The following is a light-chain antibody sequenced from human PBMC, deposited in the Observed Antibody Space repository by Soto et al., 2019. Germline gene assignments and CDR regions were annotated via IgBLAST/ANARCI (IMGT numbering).Light chain of an antibody. CDR1: QTVSSH. V-gene: IGKV3D-15*03. J-gene: IGKJ5*01. CDR2: HTS. CDR3: QQYHTWPPSTT. Sequence: EVIMTQSPATLSVSPGERATLSCRASQTVSSHLAWYQQKNGQAPRLLIYHTSIRATGIPARFSGSGSGTEFILTISILQSEDLAVYYCQQYHTWPPSTTFGQGTRLEIK.